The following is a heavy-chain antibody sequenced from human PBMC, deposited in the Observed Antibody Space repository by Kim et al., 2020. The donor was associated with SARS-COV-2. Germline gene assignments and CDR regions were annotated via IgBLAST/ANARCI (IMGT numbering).Heavy chain of an antibody. D-gene: IGHD1-26*01. J-gene: IGHJ3*02. CDR2: IKQDGSEK. Sequence: GGSLRLSCAASGFTFSSYWMSWVRQAPGKGLEWVAKIKQDGSEKYYVDSVKGRFTISRDNAKNSLYLQMNSLRAEDTAVYYCARLWGMGIVGATYAFDIWGQGTMVTVSS. CDR1: GFTFSSYW. CDR3: ARLWGMGIVGATYAFDI. V-gene: IGHV3-7*03.